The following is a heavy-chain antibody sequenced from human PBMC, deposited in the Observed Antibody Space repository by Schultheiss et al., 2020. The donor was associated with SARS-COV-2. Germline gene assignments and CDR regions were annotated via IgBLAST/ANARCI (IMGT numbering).Heavy chain of an antibody. CDR2: IDPSDSYT. J-gene: IGHJ4*02. V-gene: IGHV5-10-1*01. CDR3: ARSHYYDSSGEKFDY. Sequence: WVRQSPGKGLEWMGRIDPSDSYTNYSPSFQGHVTISADKSISTAYLQWSSLKASDTAMYHCARSHYYDSSGEKFDYWGPGTQVTVSS. D-gene: IGHD3-22*01.